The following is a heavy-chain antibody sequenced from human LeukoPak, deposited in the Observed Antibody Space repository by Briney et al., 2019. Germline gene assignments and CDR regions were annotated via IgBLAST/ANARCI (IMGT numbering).Heavy chain of an antibody. D-gene: IGHD3-3*01. CDR3: ARALLYYDFWSAPGHYMDV. V-gene: IGHV3-7*01. CDR2: IKQDGSEK. CDR1: GFTFSSYW. J-gene: IGHJ6*03. Sequence: GGSLRLSCAASGFTFSSYWTSWVRQAPGKGLEWVANIKQDGSEKYYVDSVKGRFTISRDNAKNSLYLQMNSLRAEDTAVYYCARALLYYDFWSAPGHYMDVWGKGTTVTVSS.